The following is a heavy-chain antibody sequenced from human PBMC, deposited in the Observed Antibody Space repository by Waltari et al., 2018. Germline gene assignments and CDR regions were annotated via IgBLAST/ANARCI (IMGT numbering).Heavy chain of an antibody. CDR3: ARAGESGYDYDYYYYYMGV. J-gene: IGHJ6*03. D-gene: IGHD5-12*01. CDR1: GGTFSSYA. V-gene: IGHV1-69*12. CDR2: IIPIFGTA. Sequence: QVQLVQSGAEVKKPGSSVKVSCKASGGTFSSYASSWVRQATGQGLEWMGGIIPIFGTANYAQKFQGRVTITADESTSTAYMELSSLRSEDTAVYYCARAGESGYDYDYYYYYMGVWGKGTTVTVSS.